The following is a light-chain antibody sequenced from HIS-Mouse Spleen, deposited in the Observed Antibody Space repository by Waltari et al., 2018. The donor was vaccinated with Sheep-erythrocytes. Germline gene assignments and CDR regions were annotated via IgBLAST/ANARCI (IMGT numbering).Light chain of an antibody. J-gene: IGKJ2*01. V-gene: IGKV4-1*01. CDR3: QQYYSTPYT. CDR1: QSVLYSSNNKNY. CDR2: WAS. Sequence: DIVMTQSXDSLAVSLGXRATINXKXXQSVLYSSNNKNYLAWYQQKPGQPPKLLIYWASTRESGVPDRFSGSGSGTDFTLTISSLQAEDVAVYYCQQYYSTPYTFGQGTKLEIK.